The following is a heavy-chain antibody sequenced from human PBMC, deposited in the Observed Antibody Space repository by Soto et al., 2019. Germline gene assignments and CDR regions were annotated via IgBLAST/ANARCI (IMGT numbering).Heavy chain of an antibody. CDR2: IYHSGST. CDR3: ATVSPQLTTMDY. J-gene: IGHJ4*02. D-gene: IGHD4-4*01. CDR1: VGSVSSGSYY. Sequence: SETLALTCTVSVGSVSSGSYYWNWIRQPPGKGLEWIGSIYHSGSTDYNPSLKSRVTISVDTSKNQFSLKLGSVTAADTAVYYCATVSPQLTTMDYWGQGALVTVSS. V-gene: IGHV4-61*01.